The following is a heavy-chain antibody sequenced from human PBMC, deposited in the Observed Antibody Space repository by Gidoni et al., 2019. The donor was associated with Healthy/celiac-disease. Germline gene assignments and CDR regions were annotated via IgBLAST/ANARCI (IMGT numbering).Heavy chain of an antibody. CDR1: GFIVSSTY. Sequence: EVQLVESGGGLIQPGGSLRLSCAASGFIVSSTYMSWVRQAPGKGLEWVSVIYSGGSTYYADSVKGRFTISRDNSKNTLYLQMNSLRAEDTAVYYCARVFCSGGSCYGWNWFDPWGQGTLVTVSS. J-gene: IGHJ5*02. CDR3: ARVFCSGGSCYGWNWFDP. V-gene: IGHV3-53*01. D-gene: IGHD2-15*01. CDR2: IYSGGST.